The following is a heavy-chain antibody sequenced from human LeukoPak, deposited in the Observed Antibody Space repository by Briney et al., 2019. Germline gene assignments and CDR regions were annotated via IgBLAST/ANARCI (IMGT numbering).Heavy chain of an antibody. CDR1: GFIVSSNY. CDR2: IYSGGST. J-gene: IGHJ4*02. CDR3: AGLTYYYDSSGYPIDY. V-gene: IGHV3-53*01. Sequence: DPGGSLRLSCAASGFIVSSNYMSWVRQAPGKGLEWVSVIYSGGSTYYADSVKGRFTISRDNSKNTLYLQMNSLRAEDTAVYYCAGLTYYYDSSGYPIDYWGKGTLVTVSS. D-gene: IGHD3-22*01.